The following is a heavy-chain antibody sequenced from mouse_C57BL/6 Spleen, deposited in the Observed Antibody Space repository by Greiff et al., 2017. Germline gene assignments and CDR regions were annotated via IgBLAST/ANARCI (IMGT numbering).Heavy chain of an antibody. CDR1: GYTFTSYW. D-gene: IGHD1-1*01. Sequence: QVQLQQPGAELVKPGASVKLSCKASGYTFTSYWMHWVKQRPGQGLEWIGMIHPNSGSTNYNEKFKSKDTLTVDKSSSTAYMQLSSLTSEDSAVYYCAERDTTDWYFDVWGTGTTVTVSS. CDR3: AERDTTDWYFDV. CDR2: IHPNSGST. J-gene: IGHJ1*03. V-gene: IGHV1-64*01.